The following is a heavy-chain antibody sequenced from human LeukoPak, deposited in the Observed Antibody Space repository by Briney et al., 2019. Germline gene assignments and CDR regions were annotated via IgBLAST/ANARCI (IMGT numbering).Heavy chain of an antibody. CDR3: AKDMRFDWTPYYFDY. J-gene: IGHJ4*02. D-gene: IGHD3-9*01. CDR1: GFTFSSYA. Sequence: PGGSLRLSCAASGFTFSSYAMSWVRQAPGKGLGWVSAISGSGGSTYYADSVKGRFTISRDNSKNTLYLQMNSLRAEDTAVYYCAKDMRFDWTPYYFDYWGQGTLVTVSS. V-gene: IGHV3-23*01. CDR2: ISGSGGST.